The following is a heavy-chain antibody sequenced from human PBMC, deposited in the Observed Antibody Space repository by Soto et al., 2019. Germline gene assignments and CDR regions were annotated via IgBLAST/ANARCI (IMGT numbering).Heavy chain of an antibody. J-gene: IGHJ4*02. CDR3: ARDARGRWLQYARGRGGFDY. Sequence: QVQLQESGPGLVKPSGTLSLTCAVSGGSISSSNWWSWVRQPPGKGREWIGEIYHSGRTNYNPSLKGRVTISVDKSKNQFSLKLSSVTAADTAVYYCARDARGRWLQYARGRGGFDYWGQGTLVTVSS. V-gene: IGHV4-4*02. CDR1: GGSISSSNW. CDR2: IYHSGRT. D-gene: IGHD3-16*01.